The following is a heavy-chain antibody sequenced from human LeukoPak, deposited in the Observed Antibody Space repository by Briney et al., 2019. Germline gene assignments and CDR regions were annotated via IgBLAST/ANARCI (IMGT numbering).Heavy chain of an antibody. V-gene: IGHV3-66*01. CDR3: ARDLSVVVTASYASDAFDI. CDR1: GFTVSNNY. J-gene: IGHJ3*02. D-gene: IGHD2-21*02. CDR2: MYSGGST. Sequence: GGSLRLSCAASGFTVSNNYMSWVRQAPGKGLEWVSVMYSGGSTNYADSVKGRFTISRDNSKNTLYLQMNSLRAEDTAVYYCARDLSVVVTASYASDAFDIWGQGTMVTVSS.